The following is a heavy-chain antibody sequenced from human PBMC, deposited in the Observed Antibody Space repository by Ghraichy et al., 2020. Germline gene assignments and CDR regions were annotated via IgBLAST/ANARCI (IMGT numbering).Heavy chain of an antibody. Sequence: GGSLRLSCAASGFTFGSFWMSWVRHAPGKGLEWVANIKDDGSQKFYVDSVKGRFTISRDNAKNSLFLQMSSLRVDDTAMYYCARERIGGAVAMNVWGKGTTVTVSS. D-gene: IGHD6-19*01. CDR1: GFTFGSFW. CDR2: IKDDGSQK. J-gene: IGHJ6*03. V-gene: IGHV3-7*01. CDR3: ARERIGGAVAMNV.